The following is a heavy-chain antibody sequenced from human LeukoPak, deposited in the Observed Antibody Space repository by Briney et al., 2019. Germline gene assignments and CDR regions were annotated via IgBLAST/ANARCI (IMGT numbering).Heavy chain of an antibody. J-gene: IGHJ4*02. CDR3: ARGLLLRLRLGPFDY. V-gene: IGHV4-34*01. D-gene: IGHD3-16*01. CDR2: FNQSGDI. Sequence: SETLSLTCAVYGGSFSGYNWNWIRQPPGKGLEWIGEFNQSGDINYNPSLKSRVTISVDTSKNQFSLKLSSVTAADTAVYYCARGLLLRLRLGPFDYWGQGTLVTVSS. CDR1: GGSFSGYN.